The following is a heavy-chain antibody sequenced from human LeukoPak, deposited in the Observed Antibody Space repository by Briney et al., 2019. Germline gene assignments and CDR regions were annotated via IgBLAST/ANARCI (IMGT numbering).Heavy chain of an antibody. CDR1: GGSISSSSYY. Sequence: PSETLSLTCTVSGGSISSSSYYWGWIRQPPGKGLEWIGSIYYSGSTYYNPSLKSRVTISVDTSKNQLSLKMSSVTAADTAVYYCARTARVFDYWGQGTLVTVSS. D-gene: IGHD5-18*01. CDR3: ARTARVFDY. CDR2: IYYSGST. J-gene: IGHJ4*02. V-gene: IGHV4-39*07.